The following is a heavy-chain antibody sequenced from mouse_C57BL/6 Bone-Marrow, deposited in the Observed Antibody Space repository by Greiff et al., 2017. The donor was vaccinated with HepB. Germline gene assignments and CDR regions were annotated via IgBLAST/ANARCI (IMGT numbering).Heavy chain of an antibody. J-gene: IGHJ4*01. CDR2: TFYSGIT. V-gene: IGHV3-3*01. D-gene: IGHD2-5*01. CDR1: GFSINSDCY. Sequence: EVKVEESGPSLVRPSQTLSLTCTVTGFSINSDCYWIWIRQFPGNKLEYIGYTFYSGITYYNPSLESRTYITRDTSKNQFSLKLSSVTTEDTATYYCARGGAYYSNLFMDYWGQGTSVTVSS. CDR3: ARGGAYYSNLFMDY.